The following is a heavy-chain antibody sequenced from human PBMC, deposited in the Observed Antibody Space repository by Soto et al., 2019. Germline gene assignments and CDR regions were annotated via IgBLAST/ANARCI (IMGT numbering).Heavy chain of an antibody. CDR3: ARPFAAQTVVGFDF. J-gene: IGHJ4*02. Sequence: SETLSLTCTVSGGSISSYYWSWIRQPPGKGLEWIGYIYYSGSTNYNPSLKSRVTLSVDTSKNQFSLKLSSVTAADTAVYYCARPFAAQTVVGFDFWGQGLLVTVSS. D-gene: IGHD6-19*01. CDR1: GGSISSYY. CDR2: IYYSGST. V-gene: IGHV4-59*08.